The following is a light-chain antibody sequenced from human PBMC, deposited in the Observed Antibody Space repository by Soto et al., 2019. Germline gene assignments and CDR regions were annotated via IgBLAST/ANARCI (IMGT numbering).Light chain of an antibody. Sequence: QSVLTQPPSVSGAPGQRVTISCTGSSSNSGTDNDVHWYRHLPGTAPKLLIYGNTNRPSGVPDRFSGSKSGTSASLAITGLQAEDEADYYCHSYDTTLRGSVFGGGTKLTVL. CDR2: GNT. CDR1: SSNSGTDND. V-gene: IGLV1-40*01. J-gene: IGLJ3*02. CDR3: HSYDTTLRGSV.